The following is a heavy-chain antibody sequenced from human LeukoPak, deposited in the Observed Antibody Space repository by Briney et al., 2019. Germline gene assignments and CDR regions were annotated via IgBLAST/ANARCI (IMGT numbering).Heavy chain of an antibody. CDR2: IKQDGSEK. D-gene: IGHD3-10*01. J-gene: IGHJ4*02. V-gene: IGHV3-7*03. Sequence: GGSLRLSCAASGFTFSSYWMSWVRQAPGKGLEWVANIKQDGSEKYYVDSVKGRFTISRDDSKSIAYLQVNSLKTEDTAVYYCTGSFGELSFFAHWGQGTLVTVSS. CDR3: TGSFGELSFFAH. CDR1: GFTFSSYW.